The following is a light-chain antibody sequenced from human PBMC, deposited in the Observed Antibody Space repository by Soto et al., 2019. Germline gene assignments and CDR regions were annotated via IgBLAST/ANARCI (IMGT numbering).Light chain of an antibody. CDR2: GDT. CDR3: QSYDNSLSGYV. CDR1: SSNIGAGYD. J-gene: IGLJ1*01. V-gene: IGLV1-40*01. Sequence: QSVLTQPPSVSGAPGQRVTISCTESSSNIGAGYDVHWYQQLPGTAPKLLISGDTNRPSGVPDRFSGSKSGTSASLAITGLQAEDEADYYCQSYDNSLSGYVFGTGTKLTVL.